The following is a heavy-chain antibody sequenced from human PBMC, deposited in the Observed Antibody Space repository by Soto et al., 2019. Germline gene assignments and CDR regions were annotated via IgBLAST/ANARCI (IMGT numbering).Heavy chain of an antibody. D-gene: IGHD3-9*01. CDR3: ARRDVLRYVDWLASYWYFDL. Sequence: QVQLQESGPGLVKPSETLSLTCTVSGGSISSYYWSWIRQPPGKGLDWIGYIYYSGSTNYNPSLKCRVTTSVDTSNNQFSLKLSSVNAADTAVYYCARRDVLRYVDWLASYWYFDLWGRGTLGTGSS. CDR1: GGSISSYY. J-gene: IGHJ2*01. CDR2: IYYSGST. V-gene: IGHV4-59*08.